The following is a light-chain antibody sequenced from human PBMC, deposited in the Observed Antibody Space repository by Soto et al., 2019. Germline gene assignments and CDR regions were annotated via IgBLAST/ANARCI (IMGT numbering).Light chain of an antibody. V-gene: IGLV6-57*01. CDR3: QSYDSSTVV. CDR1: SGSIASKY. CDR2: EDK. Sequence: NFMLTQPHSVSESPGKTVTISCTRSSGSIASKYVQWYQQHPGSSPTTVIYEDKQRPSGVPERFSGSIDSSSNSASLTISGLKTEDEADYYCQSYDSSTVVFGGGTKLTVL. J-gene: IGLJ2*01.